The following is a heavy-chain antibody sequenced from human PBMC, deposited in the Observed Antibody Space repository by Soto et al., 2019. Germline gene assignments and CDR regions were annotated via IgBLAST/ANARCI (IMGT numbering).Heavy chain of an antibody. J-gene: IGHJ4*02. CDR3: ARDSGWPILKFDN. V-gene: IGHV3-30*03. CDR2: SSYDGRET. CDR1: DFDFSSYG. D-gene: IGHD3-10*01. Sequence: GGSLRLSCAASDFDFSSYGIHWVRQAPGKGLEWVAASSYDGRETFYADSAKGRFTVSKEMSKNTAFLQMNALRHEDTAVYFCARDSGWPILKFDNWRQGTPVTVSS.